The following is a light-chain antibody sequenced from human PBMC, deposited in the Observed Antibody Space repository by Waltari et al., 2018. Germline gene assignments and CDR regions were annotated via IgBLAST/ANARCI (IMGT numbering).Light chain of an antibody. J-gene: IGKJ1*01. Sequence: DVVMTQSPLSLPVTLGQPASISCKSSQSLVHSDGNTYLNWFHQRPGQSPRSLTYKVSNRDSGVPDRFSGSGSGTDFTLKISRVEAEDVGVYYCMQSIHWPWTFGQGTKVEIK. CDR2: KVS. CDR3: MQSIHWPWT. CDR1: QSLVHSDGNTY. V-gene: IGKV2-30*02.